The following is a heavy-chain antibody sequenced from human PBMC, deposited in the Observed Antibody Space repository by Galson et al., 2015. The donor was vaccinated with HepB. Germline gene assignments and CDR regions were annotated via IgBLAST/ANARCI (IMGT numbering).Heavy chain of an antibody. D-gene: IGHD6-13*01. CDR2: ISSSSSTI. CDR3: ARVLTGYSSSWNWFDP. Sequence: ASRFTFSSYSMNWVRQAPGKGLEWVSYISSSSSTIYYADSVKGRFTISRDNARNSLYLQMNSLRDEDTAVYYCARVLTGYSSSWNWFDPWGQGTLVTVSS. CDR1: RFTFSSYS. J-gene: IGHJ5*02. V-gene: IGHV3-48*02.